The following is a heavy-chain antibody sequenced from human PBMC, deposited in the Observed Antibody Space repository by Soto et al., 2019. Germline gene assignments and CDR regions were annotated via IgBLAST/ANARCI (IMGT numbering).Heavy chain of an antibody. Sequence: SEALSLTCTVSGGSISSSSYYWGWIRQPPGKGLEWIGSIYYSGSTYYNPSLKSRVTISVDTSKNQFSLKLSSVTAADTAVYYCARHNTRYFDYWGQGTLVTVS. J-gene: IGHJ4*02. CDR2: IYYSGST. CDR1: GGSISSSSYY. CDR3: ARHNTRYFDY. V-gene: IGHV4-39*01.